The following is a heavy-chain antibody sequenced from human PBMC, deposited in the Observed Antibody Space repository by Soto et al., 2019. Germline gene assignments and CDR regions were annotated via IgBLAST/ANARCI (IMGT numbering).Heavy chain of an antibody. CDR2: IYYSGSP. CDR3: ARVPRTIFGVVIIAGYFDY. V-gene: IGHV4-30-4*01. J-gene: IGHJ4*02. CDR1: GGSISSGDYY. Sequence: QVQLQESGPGLVKPSQTLSLTCTVSGGSISSGDYYWSWIRQPPGKGLEGIGYIYYSGSPYYNPSLKSRVTISVDTSKNQFSLKLSSVTAADTAVYYCARVPRTIFGVVIIAGYFDYWGQGTLVTVSS. D-gene: IGHD3-3*01.